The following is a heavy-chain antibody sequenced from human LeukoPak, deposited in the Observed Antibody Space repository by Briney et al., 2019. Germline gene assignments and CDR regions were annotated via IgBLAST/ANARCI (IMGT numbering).Heavy chain of an antibody. V-gene: IGHV3-48*03. Sequence: GGSLRLSCAASGFTFSNYEMNWVRQAPGKGLEWVAFISFSGKTTYYADSVKGRFTISRDNAKKSLHLQMNSLRAEDTAVYYCARDNNANGDLEYLDYWGQGTLVTASS. CDR2: ISFSGKTT. J-gene: IGHJ4*02. CDR3: ARDNNANGDLEYLDY. CDR1: GFTFSNYE. D-gene: IGHD4-17*01.